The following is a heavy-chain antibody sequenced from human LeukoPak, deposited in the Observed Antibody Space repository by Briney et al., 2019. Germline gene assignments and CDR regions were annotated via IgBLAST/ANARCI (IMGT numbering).Heavy chain of an antibody. Sequence: ASVKVSCKASGGTFSSYAISWVRQAPGHGLEWMGGIIPIFGTANYAQKFQGRVTITADESTSTAYMELSSLRSEDTAVYYCARDLVLRGAFDIWGQGTMVTVCS. CDR3: ARDLVLRGAFDI. CDR1: GGTFSSYA. CDR2: IIPIFGTA. J-gene: IGHJ3*02. V-gene: IGHV1-69*13. D-gene: IGHD6-6*01.